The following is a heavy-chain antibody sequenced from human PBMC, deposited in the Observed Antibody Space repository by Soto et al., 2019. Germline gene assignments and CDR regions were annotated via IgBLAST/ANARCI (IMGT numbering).Heavy chain of an antibody. CDR3: ARTRTDTSSSFDH. J-gene: IGHJ4*02. Sequence: QVQLQESGPGLVRPSQTLSLTCTVSRDSISRCDFYWSWIRQHAGKGLEWIGYVTHSGSSFYNPSLPSRVIISVDTSKNQFALKLTPVTAADTAVYYCARTRTDTSSSFDHWGQGTLVTVSS. CDR2: VTHSGSS. CDR1: RDSISRCDFY. V-gene: IGHV4-31*03. D-gene: IGHD6-6*01.